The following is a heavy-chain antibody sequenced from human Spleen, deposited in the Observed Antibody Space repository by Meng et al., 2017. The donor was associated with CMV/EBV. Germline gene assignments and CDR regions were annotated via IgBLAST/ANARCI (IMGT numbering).Heavy chain of an antibody. D-gene: IGHD2-15*01. J-gene: IGHJ5*02. V-gene: IGHV4-34*01. CDR3: ARGGYCSGGSCYEGWFDP. Sequence: VALQQWGAGLLMPSETLSLPCAGYGGSFSGYYWSWIRQPPGKGLEWIGEINHSGSTNYNPSLKSRVTISVDTSKNQFSLKLSSVTAADTAVYYCARGGYCSGGSCYEGWFDPWGQGTLVTVSS. CDR1: GGSFSGYY. CDR2: INHSGST.